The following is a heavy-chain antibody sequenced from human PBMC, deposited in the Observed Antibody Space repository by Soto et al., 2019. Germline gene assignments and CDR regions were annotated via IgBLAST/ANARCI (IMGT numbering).Heavy chain of an antibody. V-gene: IGHV1-8*01. CDR1: GYTFTSYD. Sequence: ASVKVSCKASGYTFTSYDINWVRQATGQGLEWMGWMNPNSGNTGYAQKFQGRVTMTRNTSISTAYMELSSLRSEDTAVYYCARGAYGIVATIGDRYYMDVWGKGTTVTVSS. CDR3: ARGAYGIVATIGDRYYMDV. CDR2: MNPNSGNT. J-gene: IGHJ6*03. D-gene: IGHD5-12*01.